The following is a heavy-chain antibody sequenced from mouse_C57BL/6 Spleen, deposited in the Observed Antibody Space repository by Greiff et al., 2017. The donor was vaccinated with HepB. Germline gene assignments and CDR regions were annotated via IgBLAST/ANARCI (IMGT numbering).Heavy chain of an antibody. Sequence: EVMLVESGEGLVKPGGSLKLSCAASGFTFSSYAMSWVRQTPEKRLEWVAYISSGGDYIYYADTVKGRFTISRDNARNTLYLQMSSLKSEDTAMYYCTRAGYGNLYYYAMDYWGQGTSVTVSS. CDR1: GFTFSSYA. CDR3: TRAGYGNLYYYAMDY. V-gene: IGHV5-9-1*02. CDR2: ISSGGDYI. D-gene: IGHD2-1*01. J-gene: IGHJ4*01.